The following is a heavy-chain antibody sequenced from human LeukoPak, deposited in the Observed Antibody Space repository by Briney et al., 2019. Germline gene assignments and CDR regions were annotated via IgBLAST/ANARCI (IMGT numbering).Heavy chain of an antibody. J-gene: IGHJ4*02. Sequence: SETLSLTXAVSGYSISSGYYWGWIRQPPGKGLEWIGSIYHSGSTYYNPSLKSRVTISVDTSKNQFSLKLSSVTAADTAVYYCARQDIVVMIVRIDYWGQGTLVTVSS. D-gene: IGHD2-21*01. CDR3: ARQDIVVMIVRIDY. CDR1: GYSISSGYY. V-gene: IGHV4-38-2*01. CDR2: IYHSGST.